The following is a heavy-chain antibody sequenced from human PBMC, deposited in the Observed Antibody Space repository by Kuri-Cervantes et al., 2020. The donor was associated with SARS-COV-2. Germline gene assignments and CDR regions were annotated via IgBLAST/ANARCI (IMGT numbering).Heavy chain of an antibody. V-gene: IGHV4-39*01. CDR2: IYYSGST. Sequence: SETLSLTCTVPGGSISSSSYYWGWIRQPPGKGLEWIGSIYYSGSTYYNPSLKSRVTISVDTSKNQFSLKLSSVTAADTAVYYCARHRRWGSIVARPGYFDYWGQGTLVTVSS. J-gene: IGHJ4*02. D-gene: IGHD6-6*01. CDR3: ARHRRWGSIVARPGYFDY. CDR1: GGSISSSSYY.